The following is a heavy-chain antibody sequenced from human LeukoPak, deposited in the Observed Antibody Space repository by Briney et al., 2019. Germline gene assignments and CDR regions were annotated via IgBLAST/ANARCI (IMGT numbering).Heavy chain of an antibody. V-gene: IGHV3-9*01. J-gene: IGHJ5*02. D-gene: IGHD1-26*01. Sequence: GGSLRLSCAASGFTFDDYAMHWVRQALGKGLEWVSGISWNSGSIGYADSVKGRFTISRDNAKNSLYLQMNSLRAEDTALYYCAKGSGSYLPNWFDPWGQGTLVTVSS. CDR3: AKGSGSYLPNWFDP. CDR2: ISWNSGSI. CDR1: GFTFDDYA.